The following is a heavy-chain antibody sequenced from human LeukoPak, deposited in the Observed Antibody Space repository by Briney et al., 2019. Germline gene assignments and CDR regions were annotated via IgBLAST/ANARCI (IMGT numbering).Heavy chain of an antibody. V-gene: IGHV3-74*01. J-gene: IGHJ1*01. CDR3: ARGYGFGV. CDR2: INSDGSIT. Sequence: GGSLRLSCVASGFTISTYWMHWARQVPGKGLVRVSGINSDGSITHYADSVKGRFTISRDNAKNTLYLQMNSLRAEDTAVYYCARGYGFGVWGQGTLATVSS. D-gene: IGHD3-10*01. CDR1: GFTISTYW.